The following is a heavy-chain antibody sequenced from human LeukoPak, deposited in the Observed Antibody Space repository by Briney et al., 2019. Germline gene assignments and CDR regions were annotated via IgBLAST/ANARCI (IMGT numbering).Heavy chain of an antibody. J-gene: IGHJ4*02. V-gene: IGHV4-59*01. CDR1: GGSISSYY. CDR2: IYYSGST. D-gene: IGHD2-15*01. CDR3: ARFSGYCSGGSCQGPYYFDY. Sequence: SETLSLTCTVSGGSISSYYWSWIRQPPGKGLEWIGYIYYSGSTNYNPSLKSRVTISVDTSKNQFSLKLSSVTAADTAVYYCARFSGYCSGGSCQGPYYFDYWGQGTLVTVSS.